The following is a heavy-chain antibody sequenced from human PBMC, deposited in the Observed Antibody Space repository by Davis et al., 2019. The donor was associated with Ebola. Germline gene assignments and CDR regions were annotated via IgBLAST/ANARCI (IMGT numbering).Heavy chain of an antibody. CDR3: ARVDAAMVFYGMDV. J-gene: IGHJ6*02. CDR1: GYSFTSYD. D-gene: IGHD5-18*01. Sequence: AASVKVSCKASGYSFTSYDINWVRQAPGQGLEWMGWISAHSGNANYAQKVQGRVTMTTDTTTSTAYMELRSLRYDDTAVYYCARVDAAMVFYGMDVWGQGTTVTVSS. V-gene: IGHV1-18*04. CDR2: ISAHSGNA.